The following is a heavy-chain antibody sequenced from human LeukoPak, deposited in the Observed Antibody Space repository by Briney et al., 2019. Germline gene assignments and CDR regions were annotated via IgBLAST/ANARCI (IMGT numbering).Heavy chain of an antibody. D-gene: IGHD3-22*01. Sequence: PSETLSLTCAVYGGSFSGYYWSWIRQPPGKGLEWIGEIKHSGSTNYNPSLKSRVTISVDTSKNQFSLKLSSVTAADTAVYYCARESGSSGYYRNYFDYWGQGTLVTVSS. CDR1: GGSFSGYY. CDR2: IKHSGST. V-gene: IGHV4-34*01. J-gene: IGHJ4*02. CDR3: ARESGSSGYYRNYFDY.